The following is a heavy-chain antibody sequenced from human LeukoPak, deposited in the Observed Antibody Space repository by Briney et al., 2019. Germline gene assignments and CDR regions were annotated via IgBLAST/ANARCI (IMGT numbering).Heavy chain of an antibody. CDR2: TYYRSKWYN. D-gene: IGHD3-10*01. CDR1: GDSVSSNNVA. CDR3: TREGSGIPGYFDY. J-gene: IGHJ4*02. V-gene: IGHV6-1*01. Sequence: SQTLSLTCAISGDSVSSNNVAWNWIRQSPSRGLEWLGRTYYRSKWYNQYAVSVKSRVTVNPDTSKNQFSLQVNSVTPEDTAVYYCTREGSGIPGYFDYWGQGTLIIVSS.